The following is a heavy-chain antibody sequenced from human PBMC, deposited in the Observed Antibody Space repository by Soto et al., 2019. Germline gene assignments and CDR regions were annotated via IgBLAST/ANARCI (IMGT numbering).Heavy chain of an antibody. CDR3: ARKYGVAFDS. Sequence: QVQLQESGPGLVKPSETLSLTCTVSGGSISSYYWSWIQQPPGKGLEWIGYIYYSGSPNYNPSLKSRVTISVDTSTNLFCLKLSSVTAADTAVYYCARKYGVAFDSWSQGTIVTVSS. D-gene: IGHD2-2*01. J-gene: IGHJ3*02. CDR2: IYYSGSP. CDR1: GGSISSYY. V-gene: IGHV4-59*08.